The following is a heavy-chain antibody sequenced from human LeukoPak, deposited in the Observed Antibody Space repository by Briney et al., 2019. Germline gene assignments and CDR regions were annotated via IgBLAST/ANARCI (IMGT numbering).Heavy chain of an antibody. J-gene: IGHJ4*02. CDR3: ATHPGGLQSGFDN. Sequence: PAESLKISCKGSGYSFTSYWIGWVRQMPGKGLEYMGIIHRGDSDTRYSPSFQGQVTISVDRSSSTAYIQRSPLKDSDTAMYYCATHPGGLQSGFDNWGQGTLVTVSS. D-gene: IGHD5-24*01. CDR1: GYSFTSYW. V-gene: IGHV5-51*01. CDR2: IHRGDSDT.